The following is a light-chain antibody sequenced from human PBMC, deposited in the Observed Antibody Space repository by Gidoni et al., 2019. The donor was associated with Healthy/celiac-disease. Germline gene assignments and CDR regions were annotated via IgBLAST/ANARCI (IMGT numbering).Light chain of an antibody. J-gene: IGKJ5*01. CDR1: QSGSSN. Sequence: EIVMPPPPATLSVSPGERATPSGRASQSGSSNVAWYQQKPEQAPRLLIYGASTRAAGIPARISGRGSRTEFTITISSLQSEDFAVYYCQQYNKWPPVTFGQXTQLEIK. V-gene: IGKV3-15*01. CDR3: QQYNKWPPVT. CDR2: GAS.